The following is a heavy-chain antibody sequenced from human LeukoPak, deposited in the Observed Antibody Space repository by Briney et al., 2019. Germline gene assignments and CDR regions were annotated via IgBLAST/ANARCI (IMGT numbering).Heavy chain of an antibody. CDR1: GFTFSTYG. CDR3: AKVRWGSDNALDS. CDR2: ISHDGSNK. V-gene: IGHV3-30*18. Sequence: GGSLRLSCAASGFTFSTYGMHWVRQAPGKGLEWLAVISHDGSNKHYADSVKGRITISRDNSMNTLYLQMNSLTAEDTAVYYCAKVRWGSDNALDSWGQGTLVTGSS. D-gene: IGHD3-16*01. J-gene: IGHJ4*02.